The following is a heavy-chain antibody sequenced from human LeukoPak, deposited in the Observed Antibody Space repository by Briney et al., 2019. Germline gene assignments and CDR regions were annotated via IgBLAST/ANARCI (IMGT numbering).Heavy chain of an antibody. J-gene: IGHJ4*02. CDR3: AKDSGLISSSAFFDY. CDR1: GFTFSSYA. CDR2: ISGSSGST. V-gene: IGHV3-23*01. D-gene: IGHD6-6*01. Sequence: GGSLRLSCAASGFTFSSYAMSWVRQAPGKGLEWVSAISGSSGSTYYADSVKGRFTISRDNSKNTLYLQMNSLRAEDTAVYYCAKDSGLISSSAFFDYWGQGTLVTVSS.